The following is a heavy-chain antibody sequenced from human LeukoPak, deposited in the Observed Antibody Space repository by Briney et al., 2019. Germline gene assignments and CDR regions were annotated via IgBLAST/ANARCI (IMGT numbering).Heavy chain of an antibody. J-gene: IGHJ4*02. D-gene: IGHD3-22*01. CDR2: ISGSGGST. CDR1: GFTFSSYA. CDR3: AKDPRTYYYDSSSAPV. Sequence: GGSLRLSCAASGFTFSSYAMSWVRQAPGKGLEWVSAISGSGGSTYYADSAKGRFTISRDNSKNTLYLQMNSLRAEDTAVYYCAKDPRTYYYDSSSAPVWGQGTLVTVSS. V-gene: IGHV3-23*01.